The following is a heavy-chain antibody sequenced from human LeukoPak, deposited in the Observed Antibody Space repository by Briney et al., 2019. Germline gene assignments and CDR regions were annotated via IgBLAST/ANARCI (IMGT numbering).Heavy chain of an antibody. Sequence: SSETLSLTCAVSGYSISSGYYWGWIRQPPGKGLEWIGSIYHSGSTYYNPSLKSRVTISVDTSKNQFSLKLSSVTAADTAMYYCARHWGHGDYRDYWGQGTLVTVSS. CDR2: IYHSGST. CDR1: GYSISSGYY. J-gene: IGHJ4*02. V-gene: IGHV4-38-2*01. CDR3: ARHWGHGDYRDY. D-gene: IGHD4-17*01.